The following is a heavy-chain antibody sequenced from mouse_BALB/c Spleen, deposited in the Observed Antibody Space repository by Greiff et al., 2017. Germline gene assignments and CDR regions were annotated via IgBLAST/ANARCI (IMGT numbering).Heavy chain of an antibody. CDR1: GFTFSSFG. J-gene: IGHJ4*01. V-gene: IGHV5-17*02. Sequence: EVQGVESGGGLVKPGGSLKLSCAASGFTFSSFGMHWVRQAPEKGLEWVAYISSGSSTIYYADTVKGRFTISRDNPKNTLFLQMTSLRSEDTAMYYCARSEYGNYVGYAMDYWGQGTSVTVSS. D-gene: IGHD2-10*02. CDR3: ARSEYGNYVGYAMDY. CDR2: ISSGSSTI.